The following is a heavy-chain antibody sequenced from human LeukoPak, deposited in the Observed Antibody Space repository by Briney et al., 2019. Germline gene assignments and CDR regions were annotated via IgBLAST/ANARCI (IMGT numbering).Heavy chain of an antibody. V-gene: IGHV3-23*01. CDR1: GFTFRSYA. CDR2: ISGSRSGT. CDR3: VKGSLYSSGCYDY. J-gene: IGHJ4*02. Sequence: GGSLRLSCAASGFTFRSYAMNWVRQAPGKGLEWVSGISGSRSGTYYADSVKGRFTISRDNSKNTLYLQMNSLRTEDTAVYYCVKGSLYSSGCYDYWGQGTLGTVSA. D-gene: IGHD6-19*01.